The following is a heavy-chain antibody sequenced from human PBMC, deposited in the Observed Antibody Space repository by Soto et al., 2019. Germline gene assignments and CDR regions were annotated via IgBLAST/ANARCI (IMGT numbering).Heavy chain of an antibody. D-gene: IGHD3-10*01. Sequence: PSETLSLTCTVSGGAISRGGDYWSWILQHPGKGLEWIGYIYYSGSTYYNPSLKSRVTISVDTSKNQFSLKLSSVTAADTAAYYCARVAGYNGYNWFDPWGQGTLVTVSS. J-gene: IGHJ5*02. CDR2: IYYSGST. V-gene: IGHV4-31*03. CDR1: GGAISRGGDY. CDR3: ARVAGYNGYNWFDP.